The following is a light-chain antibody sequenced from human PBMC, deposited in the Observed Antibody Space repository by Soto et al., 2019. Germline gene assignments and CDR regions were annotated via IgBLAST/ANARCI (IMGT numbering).Light chain of an antibody. V-gene: IGKV1-9*01. J-gene: IGKJ4*01. CDR3: KRLLT. Sequence: DIQLTQSPSFLSASVGDRVTITCRASQGISSYLAWYQQKPGKAPKLLIYAASTMQSGVPSRFSGSGSGTEFTLPMSSLQPEDFATYHGKRLLTFGGGTKVEIK. CDR2: AAS. CDR1: QGISSY.